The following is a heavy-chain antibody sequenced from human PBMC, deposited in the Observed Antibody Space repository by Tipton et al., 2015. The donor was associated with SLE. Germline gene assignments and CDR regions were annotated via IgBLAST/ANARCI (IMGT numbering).Heavy chain of an antibody. CDR3: ARGYCSSTSWYTEADWYFDL. V-gene: IGHV4-61*02. D-gene: IGHD2-2*02. CDR1: GGSISSGSYY. CDR2: IYTSGST. Sequence: TLSLTCTVSGGSISSGSYYWSWIRQPAGKGLEWIGRIYTSGSTNYNPSLKSRVTISVDTSKNQFSLKLSSVTAADTAVYYCARGYCSSTSWYTEADWYFDLWDRGTLVTVSS. J-gene: IGHJ2*01.